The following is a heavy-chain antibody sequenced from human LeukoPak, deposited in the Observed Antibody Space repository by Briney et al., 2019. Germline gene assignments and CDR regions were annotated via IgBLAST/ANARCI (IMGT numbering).Heavy chain of an antibody. Sequence: PSETLSLTCTVSGGSISSYYWSWIRQPPGKGLEWIGYIYYSGSTNYSPSLRSRVTISVDTSKNQFSLKLSSVTAADTAVYYCARLYSSSWYVSPDAFDIWGQGTMVTVSS. CDR2: IYYSGST. J-gene: IGHJ3*02. V-gene: IGHV4-59*01. D-gene: IGHD6-13*01. CDR1: GGSISSYY. CDR3: ARLYSSSWYVSPDAFDI.